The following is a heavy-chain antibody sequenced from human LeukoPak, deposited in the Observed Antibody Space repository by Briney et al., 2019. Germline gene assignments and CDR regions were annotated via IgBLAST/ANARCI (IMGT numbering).Heavy chain of an antibody. V-gene: IGHV3-23*01. D-gene: IGHD1-26*01. CDR1: GFTFDNYR. J-gene: IGHJ4*02. CDR3: TKRVKYGGTWDHFAD. CDR2: VNADGGNT. Sequence: GSLRLSCAASGFTFDNYRMSWVRQAPGKGLEWVSTVNADGGNTYYADSVKGRFTISRDNSKSTLILQMNSLRVEDAALYYCTKRVKYGGTWDHFADWGQGTLVTVSS.